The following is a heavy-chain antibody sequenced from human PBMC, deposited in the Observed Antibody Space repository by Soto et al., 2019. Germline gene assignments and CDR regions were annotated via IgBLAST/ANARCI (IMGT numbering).Heavy chain of an antibody. D-gene: IGHD3-22*01. CDR1: GGSISSSSYY. CDR2: IYYSGST. V-gene: IGHV4-39*01. Sequence: SETLSLTCTVSGGSISSSSYYWGWIRQPPGKGLEWIGSIYYSGSTYYNPSLKSRVTISVDTSKNQFSLKLSSVTAADTAVYYCARQTYYYDSSGYYPYYYGMDVWGQGATVTVSS. CDR3: ARQTYYYDSSGYYPYYYGMDV. J-gene: IGHJ6*02.